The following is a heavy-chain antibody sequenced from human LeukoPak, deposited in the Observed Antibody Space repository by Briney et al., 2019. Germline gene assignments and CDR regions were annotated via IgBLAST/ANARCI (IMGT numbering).Heavy chain of an antibody. CDR2: IYSSGNT. J-gene: IGHJ4*02. CDR3: AGAIYLYGSGTLDS. V-gene: IGHV4-59*01. CDR1: GDSISDSY. D-gene: IGHD3-10*01. Sequence: SETLSLTCTVSGDSISDSYWSWIRQSPGTGLEGIGYIYSSGNTNYNPSLKSRVSISVDTSKNQFSLQLTSVTAADTAVYYCAGAIYLYGSGTLDSWGQGTLVTVSS.